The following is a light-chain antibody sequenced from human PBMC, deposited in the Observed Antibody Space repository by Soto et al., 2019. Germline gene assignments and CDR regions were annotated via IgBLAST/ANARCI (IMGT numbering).Light chain of an antibody. CDR3: QRYDNWPLT. CDR2: DTS. Sequence: EIVMTQSPATLSVSPGERATLSSRASQGIGSTLAWYQQKPGQTPRLLMYDTSTRATGVPARFSGSRSGTEFTLTINSLQSEDFGVYYCQRYDNWPLTFGGGTKVEVK. CDR1: QGIGST. V-gene: IGKV3-15*01. J-gene: IGKJ4*01.